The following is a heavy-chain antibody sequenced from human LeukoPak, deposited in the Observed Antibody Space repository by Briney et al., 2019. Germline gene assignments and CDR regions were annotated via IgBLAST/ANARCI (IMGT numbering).Heavy chain of an antibody. J-gene: IGHJ4*02. D-gene: IGHD2-2*01. V-gene: IGHV5-51*01. CDR1: GYSSTSYW. Sequence: GESLKISCKGSGYSSTSYWIGWVRQMPGKGLEWMGIIYPGDSDTRYSPSFQGQVTISADKSISTAYLQWSSLKASDTAMYYCATRIKGYCSSTSCSEFDYWGQGTLVTVSS. CDR2: IYPGDSDT. CDR3: ATRIKGYCSSTSCSEFDY.